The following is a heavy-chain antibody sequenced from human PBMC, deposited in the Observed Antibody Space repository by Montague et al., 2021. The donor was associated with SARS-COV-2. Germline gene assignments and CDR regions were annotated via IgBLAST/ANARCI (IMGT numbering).Heavy chain of an antibody. J-gene: IGHJ3*01. CDR2: AYYNGDT. Sequence: SETLSLTCTVSGGSTASHYWNWIRQSPGKRPEWIGHAYYNGDTKYNPSLQSRVTISIDTSENQFSLRLNSVTAADTAVYFCARGGAFDPWGQGRLVTVSS. V-gene: IGHV4-59*08. CDR3: ARGGAFDP. CDR1: GGSTASHY.